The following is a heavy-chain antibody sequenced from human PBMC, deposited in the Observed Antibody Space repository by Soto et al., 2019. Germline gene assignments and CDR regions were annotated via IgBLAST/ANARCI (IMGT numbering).Heavy chain of an antibody. V-gene: IGHV4-59*01. CDR2: ISDSGST. CDR3: ARESEDLTSNFDY. Sequence: SLTCNVSGGSISNYYWNWIRQPPGKRLEWIGYISDSGSTKYNPSLMSRVTISADMSKNQVSLKVKSVAAADTAVYYCARESEDLTSNFDYWGQGTLVTVSS. CDR1: GGSISNYY. J-gene: IGHJ4*02.